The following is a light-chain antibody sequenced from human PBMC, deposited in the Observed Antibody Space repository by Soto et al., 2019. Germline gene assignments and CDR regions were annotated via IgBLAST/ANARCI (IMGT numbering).Light chain of an antibody. V-gene: IGKV4-1*01. CDR1: QSVLYSSNNKNY. J-gene: IGKJ4*01. Sequence: DIVMTQSPDSLAVSLGERATINCKSSQSVLYSSNNKNYLAWYQQKPGQPPKLLIYWASTRESGVPDRFSGSGSGTDFTLTISSLQAEDVAVYYYQQYYSTLALTFGGGTKVEIK. CDR2: WAS. CDR3: QQYYSTLALT.